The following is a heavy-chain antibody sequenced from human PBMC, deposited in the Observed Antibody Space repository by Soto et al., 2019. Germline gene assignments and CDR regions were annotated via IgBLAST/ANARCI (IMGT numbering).Heavy chain of an antibody. Sequence: EVQLLESGGGLVQPGGSLRLSCAASGFIFSSYAMSWVRQAPGKGLEWVSAISGSGGSTYYADSVKGRFTISRDNSKNTLYLQMNSLRAEDTAVYYCAKPIYYDFWSGSDYWGQGTLVTVSS. CDR2: ISGSGGST. D-gene: IGHD3-3*01. CDR1: GFIFSSYA. CDR3: AKPIYYDFWSGSDY. J-gene: IGHJ4*02. V-gene: IGHV3-23*01.